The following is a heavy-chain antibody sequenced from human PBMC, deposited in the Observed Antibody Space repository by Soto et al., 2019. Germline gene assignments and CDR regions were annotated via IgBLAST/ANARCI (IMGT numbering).Heavy chain of an antibody. V-gene: IGHV1-3*01. CDR1: GYSFTSYS. CDR2: MNAGNGNT. D-gene: IGHD2-15*01. J-gene: IGHJ5*02. Sequence: GASVKVSCKASGYSFTSYSMHWVRQAPGQRFEWMGWMNAGNGNTKYSQKFQGRVTITRDTSASTAYLELSSLTSEDTAVYYCARDPCSGGRCFSSDWFDPWGQGTLVTVSS. CDR3: ARDPCSGGRCFSSDWFDP.